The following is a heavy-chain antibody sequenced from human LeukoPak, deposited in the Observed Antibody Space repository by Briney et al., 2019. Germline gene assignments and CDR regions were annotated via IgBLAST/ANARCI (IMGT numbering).Heavy chain of an antibody. D-gene: IGHD6-19*01. CDR2: ISSSGDIT. V-gene: IGHV3-23*01. J-gene: IGHJ4*02. Sequence: GGSLRLSCAASGFTFSISAMNWVRQAPGKGLEWVSSISSSGDITYYADSVKGRFTVSRDNSKNTLYLQMNSLRAEDTAVYYCAKHGDSSGPYYFDYWGQGTLVTVSS. CDR3: AKHGDSSGPYYFDY. CDR1: GFTFSISA.